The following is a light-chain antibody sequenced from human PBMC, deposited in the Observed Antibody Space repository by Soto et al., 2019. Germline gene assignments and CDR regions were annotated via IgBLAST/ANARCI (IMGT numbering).Light chain of an antibody. J-gene: IGLJ3*02. CDR2: EVS. CDR1: SSDVGGYNY. CDR3: SSYTTSGTPV. Sequence: QCALTQSASGSGSPGQTITISCTGTSSDVGGYNYLSWYQQHPGKAPKVMIYEVSNRPSGVSNRFSGSKSGNTASLTISGLQAEDEADYFCSSYTTSGTPVFGGGTKLTVL. V-gene: IGLV2-14*01.